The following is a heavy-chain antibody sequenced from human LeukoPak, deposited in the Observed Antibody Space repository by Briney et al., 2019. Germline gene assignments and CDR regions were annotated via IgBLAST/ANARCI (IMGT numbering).Heavy chain of an antibody. CDR3: ARRGYSYGSYYYGMDI. D-gene: IGHD5-18*01. CDR2: IYPGDSDT. V-gene: IGHV5-51*01. Sequence: GESLKISCKCSGYSFTSYWIGWVRQMPGKGLEWMGIIYPGDSDTRYSPSFQGQVTISADKSISTAYPQWSSLKASDTAMYYCARRGYSYGSYYYGMDIWGQGTTVTVSS. J-gene: IGHJ6*02. CDR1: GYSFTSYW.